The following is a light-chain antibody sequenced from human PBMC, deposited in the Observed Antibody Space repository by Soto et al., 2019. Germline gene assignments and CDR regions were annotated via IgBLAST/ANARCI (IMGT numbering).Light chain of an antibody. CDR1: QSVSNN. CDR2: GAS. V-gene: IGKV3-15*01. Sequence: EIVMTPSPATLSVSPGERATLSCRPSQSVSNNYLAWYQQKPGQAPRLLIYGASSRATGVPARFSGTGSETDFTLTISGLQSEDSAVYFCQQYTNWPFSFGQGTRLEIK. CDR3: QQYTNWPFS. J-gene: IGKJ5*01.